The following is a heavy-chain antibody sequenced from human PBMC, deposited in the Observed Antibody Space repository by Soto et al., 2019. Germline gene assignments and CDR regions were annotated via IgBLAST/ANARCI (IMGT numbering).Heavy chain of an antibody. Sequence: EVQLLESGGGLVQPGGSLRLSCAASGFTFSSYAMSWVRQAPGKGLEWVSAISGSSYTHYADSVKGRFTISRDNAENSLYLQMNSLRAEDTALYYCARGHHSMDVWGQGATVTVSS. V-gene: IGHV3-23*01. CDR2: ISGSSYT. J-gene: IGHJ6*02. CDR3: ARGHHSMDV. CDR1: GFTFSSYA.